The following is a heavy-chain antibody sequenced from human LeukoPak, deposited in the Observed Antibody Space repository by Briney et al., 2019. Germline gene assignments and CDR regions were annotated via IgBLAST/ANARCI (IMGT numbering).Heavy chain of an antibody. CDR1: GFTFSSYW. J-gene: IGHJ4*02. CDR3: ARDFRFLDDY. CDR2: IRQDGGEK. V-gene: IGHV3-7*01. Sequence: GGSLRLSCAASGFTFSSYWMSWVRQAPGKGLEWVANIRQDGGEKNHVDSVEGRFTISRDNAKNSLYLEMNSLRAEDTALYYCARDFRFLDDYWGQGTLVTVSS. D-gene: IGHD3/OR15-3a*01.